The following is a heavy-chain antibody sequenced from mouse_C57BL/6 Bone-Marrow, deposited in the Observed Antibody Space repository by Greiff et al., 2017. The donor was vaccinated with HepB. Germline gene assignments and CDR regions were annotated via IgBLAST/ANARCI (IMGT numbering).Heavy chain of an antibody. CDR3: ASWDSWFAY. J-gene: IGHJ3*01. CDR1: GYTFTSYW. D-gene: IGHD4-1*01. CDR2: IDPSDSYT. Sequence: VQLQQPGAELVMPGASVKLSCKASGYTFTSYWMHWVKQRPGQGLEWIGEIDPSDSYTNYNQKFKGKSTLTVDKSSSTAYMQLSSLTSEDSAVYDCASWDSWFAYGGQGTLVTVSA. V-gene: IGHV1-69*01.